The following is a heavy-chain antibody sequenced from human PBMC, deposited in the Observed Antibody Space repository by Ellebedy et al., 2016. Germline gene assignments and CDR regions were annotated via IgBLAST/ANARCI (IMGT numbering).Heavy chain of an antibody. CDR1: GGSISSSSYY. CDR3: ARDSGWYRFDY. V-gene: IGHV4-61*02. Sequence: SETLSLXXTVSGGSISSSSYYWSWIRQPAGKGLEWIGRIYTSGSTNYNPSLKSRVTISVDTSKNQFSLKLSSVTAADTAVYYCARDSGWYRFDYWGQGTLVTVSS. J-gene: IGHJ4*02. D-gene: IGHD6-19*01. CDR2: IYTSGST.